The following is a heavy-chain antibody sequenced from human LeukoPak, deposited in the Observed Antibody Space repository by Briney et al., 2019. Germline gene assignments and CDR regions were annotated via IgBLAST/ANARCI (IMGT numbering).Heavy chain of an antibody. CDR3: ARGGSSWFPQRWFDP. CDR2: IYYSGST. D-gene: IGHD6-13*01. CDR1: GGSICSYY. J-gene: IGHJ5*02. V-gene: IGHV4-59*01. Sequence: SETLSLTCTVSGGSICSYYWSWIRQPPGKGLEWIGYIYYSGSTNYNPSLKSRVTISVDTSKNQFSLKLSSVTAADTAVYYCARGGSSWFPQRWFDPWGQGTLVTVSS.